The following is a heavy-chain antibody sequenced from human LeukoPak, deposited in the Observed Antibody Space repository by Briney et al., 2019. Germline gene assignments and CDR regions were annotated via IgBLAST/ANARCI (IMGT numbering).Heavy chain of an antibody. J-gene: IGHJ4*02. CDR3: ARDEDIVVVPAEGFDY. Sequence: PGGSLRLSCAASGFTFSSYGMHWVRQAPGKGLEWVAVIWYDGSNKYYADSVKGRFTISRDNSKNTLYLQMNSLRAEDTAVYYCARDEDIVVVPAEGFDYWGQGTLVTVSS. CDR2: IWYDGSNK. CDR1: GFTFSSYG. D-gene: IGHD2-2*01. V-gene: IGHV3-33*01.